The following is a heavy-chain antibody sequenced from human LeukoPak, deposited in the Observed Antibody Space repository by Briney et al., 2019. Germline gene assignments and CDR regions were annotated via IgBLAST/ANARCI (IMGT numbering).Heavy chain of an antibody. Sequence: AAVQVSCQPSRYSFTNYGLSWVRPAPGQGGEWMGWISAYSGYTNYAQKLQGRVTMTTDTSTSTAYMELRSLRSDDTAVYYCARARVGATFYYYYYMDVWGTGTTVTISS. J-gene: IGHJ6*03. CDR2: ISAYSGYT. V-gene: IGHV1-18*01. CDR3: ARARVGATFYYYYYMDV. D-gene: IGHD1-26*01. CDR1: RYSFTNYG.